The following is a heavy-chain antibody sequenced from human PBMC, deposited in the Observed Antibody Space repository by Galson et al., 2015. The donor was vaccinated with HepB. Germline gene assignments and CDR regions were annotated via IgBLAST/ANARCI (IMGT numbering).Heavy chain of an antibody. D-gene: IGHD3-3*01. J-gene: IGHJ4*02. V-gene: IGHV3-23*01. CDR1: GFTFSNAV. CDR2: IGISGGNT. CDR3: AKGLDYDFWNFDS. Sequence: SLRLSCAASGFTFSNAVMSWVRQAPGKGLEWVSAIGISGGNTYYAGSVKGRFTISRDDSKSMLYLQMNSLRGADTAVYYCAKGLDYDFWNFDSWGQGSQVAVSS.